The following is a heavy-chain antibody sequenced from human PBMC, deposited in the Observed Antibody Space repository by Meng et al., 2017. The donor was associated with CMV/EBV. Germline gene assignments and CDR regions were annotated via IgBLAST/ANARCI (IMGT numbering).Heavy chain of an antibody. J-gene: IGHJ4*02. CDR2: ISWDGGST. V-gene: IGHV3-43*01. CDR3: AKDIGYSSGWSLDY. Sequence: GGSLKISCAASGFTFDDYTMHWVRQAPGKGLEWVSLISWDGGSTYYADSVKGRFTIFRDNSKNSLYLQMNSLRTEDTALYYCAKDIGYSSGWSLDYWGQGTLVTVSS. CDR1: GFTFDDYT. D-gene: IGHD6-19*01.